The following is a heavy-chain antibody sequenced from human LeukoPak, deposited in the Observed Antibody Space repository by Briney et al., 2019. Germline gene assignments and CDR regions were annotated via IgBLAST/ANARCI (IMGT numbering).Heavy chain of an antibody. V-gene: IGHV1-24*01. J-gene: IGHJ4*02. D-gene: IGHD6-19*01. CDR3: ATGVRSGWYSYLPLDY. CDR2: FDPEDGET. CDR1: GYTLTELS. Sequence: ASVEVSCKVSGYTLTELSMHWVRQAPGKGLEWMGGFDPEDGETIYAQKFQGRVTMTEDTSTDTAYMELSSLRSEDTAVYYCATGVRSGWYSYLPLDYWGQGTLVTVSS.